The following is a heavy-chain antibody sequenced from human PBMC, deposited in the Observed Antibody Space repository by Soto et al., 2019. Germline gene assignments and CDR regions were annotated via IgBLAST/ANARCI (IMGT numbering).Heavy chain of an antibody. Sequence: ASVKVSCKASGYTFTSYYMQWVRQAPRQGLEWMGIINPSGGSTSYAQKFQGSVTMTRDTSTSTVYMELSSLRSEDTAVYYCARDGYLQKPYYYYYMDVWGKGTTVTVSS. D-gene: IGHD5-18*01. J-gene: IGHJ6*03. CDR2: INPSGGST. CDR1: GYTFTSYY. CDR3: ARDGYLQKPYYYYYMDV. V-gene: IGHV1-46*03.